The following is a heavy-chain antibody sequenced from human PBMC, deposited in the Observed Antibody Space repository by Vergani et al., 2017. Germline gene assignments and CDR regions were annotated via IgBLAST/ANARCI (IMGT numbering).Heavy chain of an antibody. CDR1: GYTFTGYY. Sequence: QVQLVQSGAEVKKPGASVKVSCKASGYTFTGYYMHWVRQAPGQGLEWMGWINPNSGGTNYAQKFQGRVTMTRDTSISTAYMELSRLRSDDTAVYYCARGGYCSSTSCYFGMDYWGQGTLVTVSS. V-gene: IGHV1-2*02. J-gene: IGHJ4*02. CDR3: ARGGYCSSTSCYFGMDY. D-gene: IGHD2-2*03. CDR2: INPNSGGT.